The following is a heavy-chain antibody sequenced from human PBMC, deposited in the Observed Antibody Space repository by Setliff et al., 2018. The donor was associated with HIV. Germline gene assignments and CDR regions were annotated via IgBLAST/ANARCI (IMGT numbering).Heavy chain of an antibody. Sequence: ASVKVSCKASGYTFTSYGISWVRQAPGQGLEWMGWISAYNGNTNYAQKLQGRVTMTTDTSTSTAYMELRSMRSDDAAVYYCAKIAQPDYYDSSGYYPRGAFDIWGQGTMVTVSS. CDR2: ISAYNGNT. J-gene: IGHJ3*02. CDR1: GYTFTSYG. V-gene: IGHV1-18*01. CDR3: AKIAQPDYYDSSGYYPRGAFDI. D-gene: IGHD3-22*01.